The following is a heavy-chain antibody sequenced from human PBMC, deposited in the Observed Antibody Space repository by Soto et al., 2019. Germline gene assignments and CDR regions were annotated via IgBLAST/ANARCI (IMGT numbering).Heavy chain of an antibody. D-gene: IGHD6-19*01. J-gene: IGHJ3*02. CDR2: IIPILGIA. CDR3: ASQEIAVAGREAFDI. V-gene: IGHV1-69*02. Sequence: QVQLVQSGAEVKKPGSSVKVSCKASGGTFSSYTISWVRQAPGQGHEWMGRIIPILGIANYAQKFQGRVTITADKSRSTAYMELSSLRSEDTAVYYCASQEIAVAGREAFDIWGQGTMVTVSS. CDR1: GGTFSSYT.